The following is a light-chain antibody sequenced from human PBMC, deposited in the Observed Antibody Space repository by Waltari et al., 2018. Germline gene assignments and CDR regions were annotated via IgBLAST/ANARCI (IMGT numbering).Light chain of an antibody. CDR2: NTD. J-gene: IGLJ3*02. CDR3: LFYLGGGIWV. V-gene: IGLV8-61*01. Sequence: QTVVTQEPSVSVSPGGTVTLPCGLNYGSVSRSSFPAWYRQTPGQPPRRLIYNTDTRAFGIPPRFFGSILENKAALTIAQAQADDECDYFCLFYLGGGIWVFGGGTKLTV. CDR1: YGSVSRSSF.